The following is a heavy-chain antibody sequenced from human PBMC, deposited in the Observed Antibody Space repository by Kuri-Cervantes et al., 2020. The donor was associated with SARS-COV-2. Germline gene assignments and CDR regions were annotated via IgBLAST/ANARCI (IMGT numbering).Heavy chain of an antibody. CDR3: ASGDVRQGYGMDV. CDR2: ISYDGSNK. CDR1: GFTFSSYG. J-gene: IGHJ6*02. D-gene: IGHD7-27*01. Sequence: GGSLRLSCAASGFTFSSYGMHWVRQAPGKGLEWVAVISYDGSNKYYADSVKGRFTISRDNSKNTLYLQMNSLRSEDTAVYYCASGDVRQGYGMDVWGQGTTVTVSS. V-gene: IGHV3-30*05.